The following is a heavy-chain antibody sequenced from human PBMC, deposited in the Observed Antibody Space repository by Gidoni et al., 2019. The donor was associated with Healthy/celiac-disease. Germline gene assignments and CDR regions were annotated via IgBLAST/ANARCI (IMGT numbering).Heavy chain of an antibody. CDR1: GFTFRSYG. D-gene: IGHD6-13*01. V-gene: IGHV3-30*18. CDR3: AKERLGIAAAGSRLSYGMDV. Sequence: QVQLVESGGGVVQPGRSLRLSCAASGFTFRSYGMHWVRQAPGKVLEWVAVISYDGSNKYYADSVKGRFTISRDNYRNTLYLQMNSLRAEDTAVYYCAKERLGIAAAGSRLSYGMDVWGQGTTVTVSS. CDR2: ISYDGSNK. J-gene: IGHJ6*02.